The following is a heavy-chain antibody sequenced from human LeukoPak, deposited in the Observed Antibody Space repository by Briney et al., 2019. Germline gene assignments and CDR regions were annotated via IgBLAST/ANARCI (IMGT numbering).Heavy chain of an antibody. CDR2: LHYSGST. J-gene: IGHJ3*02. D-gene: IGHD3-22*01. CDR1: GGSISSGGYY. CDR3: ARDGWFLGGSAFDI. V-gene: IGHV4-31*03. Sequence: PSQTLSLTCTVSGGSISSGGYYWSWIRQHPGKGLEWIGYLHYSGSTYYNPSLKSRVTISVDTSKNQFSLKLSSVTAADTAVYYCARDGWFLGGSAFDIWGQGTMVTVSS.